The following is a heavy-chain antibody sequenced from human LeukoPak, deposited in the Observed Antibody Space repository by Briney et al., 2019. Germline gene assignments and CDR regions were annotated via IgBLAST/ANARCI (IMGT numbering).Heavy chain of an antibody. CDR1: GGSISSYY. CDR2: IYYSGST. V-gene: IGHV4-59*01. Sequence: SETLSLTCTVSGGSISSYYWSWIRQPPGKGLEWIGYIYYSGSTNYNPSLKSRVTISVDTSKNQFSLKLSSVTAADTAVYYCAREHYDYVWGSYPQDWGQGTLVTVSS. CDR3: AREHYDYVWGSYPQD. D-gene: IGHD3-16*02. J-gene: IGHJ4*02.